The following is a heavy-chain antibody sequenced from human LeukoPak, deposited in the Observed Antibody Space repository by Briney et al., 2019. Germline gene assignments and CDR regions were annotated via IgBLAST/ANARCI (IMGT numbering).Heavy chain of an antibody. J-gene: IGHJ6*02. V-gene: IGHV3-7*05. CDR2: INQDGSEK. Sequence: PGGSLRLSCAASGFTFISYWMSWVRQAPEKGLEWVANINQDGSEKYSVDSVKGRFTISRDNAKNSLYLQMNRLRAEDTAVYYCARDLKVLYYGMDVWGQGTTVTVSS. D-gene: IGHD2/OR15-2a*01. CDR1: GFTFISYW. CDR3: ARDLKVLYYGMDV.